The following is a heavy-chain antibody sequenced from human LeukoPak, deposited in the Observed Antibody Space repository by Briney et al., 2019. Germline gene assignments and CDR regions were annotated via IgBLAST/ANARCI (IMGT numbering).Heavy chain of an antibody. Sequence: KASETLSLTCTVSGDSVSGISFYWSWIRQPPGKGLEWIGYIHYSGSTKYNPSLKSRVTISVDTSMNQFSLKLSSVTAADTAVYYCARVDPNGFSDYWGQGTLVTVSS. CDR3: ARVDPNGFSDY. D-gene: IGHD2-8*01. CDR1: GDSVSGISFY. J-gene: IGHJ4*02. CDR2: IHYSGST. V-gene: IGHV4-61*01.